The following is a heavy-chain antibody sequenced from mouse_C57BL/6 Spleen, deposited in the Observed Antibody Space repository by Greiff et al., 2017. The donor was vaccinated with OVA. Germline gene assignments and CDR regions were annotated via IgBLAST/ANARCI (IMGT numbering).Heavy chain of an antibody. CDR3: ARSWADY. D-gene: IGHD4-1*01. CDR1: GYTFTDYY. CDR2: INPNNGGT. V-gene: IGHV1-26*01. Sequence: EVQLQQSGPELVKPGASVKISCKASGYTFTDYYMNWVKQSHGKSLEWIGDINPNNGGTSYNQKFKGKATLTVDKSSSTAYMELRSLTSEDPAVYYCARSWADYWGQGTTLTVSS. J-gene: IGHJ2*01.